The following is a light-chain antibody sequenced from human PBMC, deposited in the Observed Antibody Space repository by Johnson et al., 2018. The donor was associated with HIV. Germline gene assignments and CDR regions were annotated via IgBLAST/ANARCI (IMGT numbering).Light chain of an antibody. Sequence: QSVLTQPPSVSAAPGQKVTISCSGSSSNIGNNYVSWYQQLPGTAPKLLIYENNKRPSGIPDRFSGSSSVTSATLGITGLQPGDEADYYCGRWDDSLSTYVFGTGTKVTVL. J-gene: IGLJ1*01. CDR1: SSNIGNNY. CDR2: ENN. V-gene: IGLV1-51*02. CDR3: GRWDDSLSTYV.